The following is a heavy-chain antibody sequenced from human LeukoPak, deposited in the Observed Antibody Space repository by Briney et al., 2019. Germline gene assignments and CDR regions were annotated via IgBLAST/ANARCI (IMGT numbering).Heavy chain of an antibody. CDR2: IYYSGST. CDR3: ARDRRGGGDQLERRFGYFDY. J-gene: IGHJ4*02. Sequence: SETLSLTCTVSGGSISSYYWSWIRQPPGKGLEWIGYIYYSGSTNYNPSLKSRVTISVDTSKNQFSLKLSSVTAADTAVYYCARDRRGGGDQLERRFGYFDYWGQGTLVTVSS. V-gene: IGHV4-59*01. CDR1: GGSISSYY. D-gene: IGHD1-1*01.